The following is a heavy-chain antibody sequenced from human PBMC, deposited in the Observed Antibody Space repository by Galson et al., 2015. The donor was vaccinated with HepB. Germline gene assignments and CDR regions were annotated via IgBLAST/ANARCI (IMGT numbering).Heavy chain of an antibody. CDR1: GFTFSSYG. Sequence: SLRLSCAVSGFTFSSYGMNWVRQAPGKGLEWVSYISSGSSTKYYADSVKGRSTISRDNAKNSLYLEMNSLRAEDTAVYYCARDNGGNDYWGQGTLVTVSS. D-gene: IGHD4-23*01. CDR2: ISSGSSTK. V-gene: IGHV3-48*01. CDR3: ARDNGGNDY. J-gene: IGHJ4*02.